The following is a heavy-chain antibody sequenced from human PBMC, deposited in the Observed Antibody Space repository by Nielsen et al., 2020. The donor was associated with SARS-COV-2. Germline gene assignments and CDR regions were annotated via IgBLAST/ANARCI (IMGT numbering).Heavy chain of an antibody. CDR3: AREEQWVIKD. D-gene: IGHD1-26*01. CDR2: ISAYNGNT. CDR1: GYTFTSYG. Sequence: ASVKVSCKASGYTFTSYGISWVRQAPGQGLEWMGWISAYNGNTNYAQKLQGRVTMTTDTSTTTAYLEMRSLRSDDTAVYFCAREEQWVIKDWGQGTLVTVSS. J-gene: IGHJ4*02. V-gene: IGHV1-18*01.